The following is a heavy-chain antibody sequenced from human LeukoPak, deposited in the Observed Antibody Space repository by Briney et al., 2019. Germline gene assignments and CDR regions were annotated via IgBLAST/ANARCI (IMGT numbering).Heavy chain of an antibody. D-gene: IGHD3-22*01. J-gene: IGHJ4*02. CDR1: GGSISSSSYY. V-gene: IGHV4-39*01. CDR2: IYYSGST. Sequence: SQTLSLTCTVSGGSISSSSYYWGWIRQPPGRGLEWLGSIYYSGSTYYNPSLKSRVTISVDTSNNQFSLKLSSVTAAGTAVYYCGRQTYYYDSSGYSYYFDYWGQGTLVTVSS. CDR3: GRQTYYYDSSGYSYYFDY.